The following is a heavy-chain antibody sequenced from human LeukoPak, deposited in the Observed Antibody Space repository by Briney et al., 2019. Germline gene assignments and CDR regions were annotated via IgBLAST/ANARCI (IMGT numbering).Heavy chain of an antibody. CDR3: ARGSTARYYYDSSGYYRGAVDY. D-gene: IGHD3-22*01. J-gene: IGHJ4*02. Sequence: ASVKVSCKASGYTFTSYGISWVRHAPGQGLEWMGWISPYNGNTNYAQKFQGRVTMTTDTSTSTAYMGLRSLRSDDTAVYYCARGSTARYYYDSSGYYRGAVDYWGQGTLVTISS. V-gene: IGHV1-18*01. CDR2: ISPYNGNT. CDR1: GYTFTSYG.